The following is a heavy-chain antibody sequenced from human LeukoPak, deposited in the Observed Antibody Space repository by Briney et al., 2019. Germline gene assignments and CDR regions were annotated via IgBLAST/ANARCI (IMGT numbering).Heavy chain of an antibody. V-gene: IGHV3-11*01. CDR2: FSSSGSTI. CDR1: GFTFSDYY. CDR3: ARDLSRTGTTAFAFDI. D-gene: IGHD1-7*01. Sequence: GGSLRLSCAASGFTFSDYYMSWIRQAPGKGLEGVSYFSSSGSTIYCADSVKGRFTISRDNAKNSLYLQMNSLRAEDTAVYYCARDLSRTGTTAFAFDIWGQGTMVTVSS. J-gene: IGHJ3*02.